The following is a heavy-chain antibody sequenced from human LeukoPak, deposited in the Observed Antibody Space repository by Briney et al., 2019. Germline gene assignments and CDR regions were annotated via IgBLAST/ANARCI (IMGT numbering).Heavy chain of an antibody. Sequence: GGSLRLSCAASGFTFSSYAMHWVRQAPGKGLGWVAVISYDGSNKYYADSVKGRFTISRDNSKNTLYLQMNSLRAEDTAVYYCARDRRSSYYFDYWGQGTLVTVSS. J-gene: IGHJ4*02. CDR2: ISYDGSNK. CDR1: GFTFSSYA. CDR3: ARDRRSSYYFDY. D-gene: IGHD6-6*01. V-gene: IGHV3-30-3*01.